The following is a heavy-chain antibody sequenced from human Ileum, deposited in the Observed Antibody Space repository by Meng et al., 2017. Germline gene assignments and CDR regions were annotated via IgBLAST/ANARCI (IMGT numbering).Heavy chain of an antibody. D-gene: IGHD7-27*01. Sequence: GQLKESGPGLVRPSETLSLTCSVSGDSVSSGSYYWNWIRQSAGKGLEWIGYINYSGTAYYNASLGSRVSMSIDTSKNQFSLKLTSVTAADTAVYYCTRDQTSNGWGSFDSWGQGTLVTVSS. CDR2: INYSGTA. V-gene: IGHV4-61*01. J-gene: IGHJ4*02. CDR1: GDSVSSGSYY. CDR3: TRDQTSNGWGSFDS.